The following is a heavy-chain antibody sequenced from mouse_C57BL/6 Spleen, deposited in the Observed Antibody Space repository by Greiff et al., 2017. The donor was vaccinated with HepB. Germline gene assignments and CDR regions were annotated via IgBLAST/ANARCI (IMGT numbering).Heavy chain of an antibody. V-gene: IGHV2-5*01. CDR3: AKGYGGGNWYFDV. CDR1: GFSLTSYG. CDR2: IWRGGST. D-gene: IGHD2-2*01. J-gene: IGHJ1*03. Sequence: VQLQQSGPGLVQPSQSLSITCTVSGFSLTSYGVHWVRQSPGKGLEWLGVIWRGGSTDYNAAFMSRLSITKDNSKSQVFFKMNSLQADDTAIYYCAKGYGGGNWYFDVWGTGTTVTVSS.